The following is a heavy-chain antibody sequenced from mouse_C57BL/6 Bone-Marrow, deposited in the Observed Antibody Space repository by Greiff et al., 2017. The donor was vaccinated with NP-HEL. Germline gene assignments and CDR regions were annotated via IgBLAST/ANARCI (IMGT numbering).Heavy chain of an antibody. V-gene: IGHV5-9-1*02. Sequence: EVKVVESGEGLVKPGGSLKLSCAASGFTFSSYAMSWVRQTPEKRLEWVAYISSGGDYIYYADTVKGRFTISRDNARNTLYLQMSSLKSEDTAMYYCTTGTRRPGFAYWGQGTLVTVSA. J-gene: IGHJ3*01. D-gene: IGHD4-1*01. CDR1: GFTFSSYA. CDR3: TTGTRRPGFAY. CDR2: ISSGGDYI.